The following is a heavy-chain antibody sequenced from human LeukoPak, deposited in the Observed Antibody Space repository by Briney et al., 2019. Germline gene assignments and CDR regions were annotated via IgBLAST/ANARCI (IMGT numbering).Heavy chain of an antibody. CDR1: GYTFTTYG. D-gene: IGHD3-22*01. CDR3: ARDPGIYYYDSSGRFDY. J-gene: IGHJ4*02. V-gene: IGHV1-18*01. CDR2: ISPYNGNT. Sequence: GASVKVSCKASGYTFTTYGISWVRQAPGQGLAWMGWISPYNGNTIYAHNLRGRVTMTTDTSTSTAYMELRSLTSDDTAVYYCARDPGIYYYDSSGRFDYWGQGTLVTVSS.